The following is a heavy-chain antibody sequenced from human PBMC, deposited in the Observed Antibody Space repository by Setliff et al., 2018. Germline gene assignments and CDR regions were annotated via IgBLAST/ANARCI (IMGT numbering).Heavy chain of an antibody. CDR1: GASVSSHY. CDR2: ISYSGIT. D-gene: IGHD3-3*01. J-gene: IGHJ6*03. Sequence: PSETLSLTCNVSGASVSSHYWDWIRQPPGKGLEWIGFISYSGITTYNVSLKSRVSISVDTTKNQFSLKLTSVTAADTAVYYCARVSGFLYVDVWGKGTTVTVSS. CDR3: ARVSGFLYVDV. V-gene: IGHV4-59*08.